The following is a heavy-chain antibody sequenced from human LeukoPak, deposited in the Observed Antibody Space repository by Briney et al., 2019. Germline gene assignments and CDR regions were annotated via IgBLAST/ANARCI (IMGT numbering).Heavy chain of an antibody. D-gene: IGHD3-10*01. J-gene: IGHJ4*02. CDR1: GGSFSGYY. Sequence: SETLSLTCTVYGGSFSGYYWSWIRQPPGKGLEWIGEINHSGSTNYNPSLKSRVTISVDTSKNQFSLKLSSVTAADTAVYYCARGLRTYGSGIGYFDYWGQGTLVTVSS. CDR3: ARGLRTYGSGIGYFDY. V-gene: IGHV4-34*01. CDR2: INHSGST.